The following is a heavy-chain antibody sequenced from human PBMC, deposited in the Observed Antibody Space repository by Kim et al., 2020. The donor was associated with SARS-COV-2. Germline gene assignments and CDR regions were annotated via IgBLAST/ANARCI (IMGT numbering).Heavy chain of an antibody. Sequence: SETLSLTCTVSGGSISSYYWSWIRQPPGKGLEWIGYIYYSGSTNYNPSLKSRVTISVDTSKNQFSLKLSSVTAADAAVYYCSRDGTLRGGYYHGMDVWG. J-gene: IGHJ6*01. D-gene: IGHD4-17*01. CDR1: GGSISSYY. CDR2: IYYSGST. CDR3: SRDGTLRGGYYHGMDV. V-gene: IGHV4-59*13.